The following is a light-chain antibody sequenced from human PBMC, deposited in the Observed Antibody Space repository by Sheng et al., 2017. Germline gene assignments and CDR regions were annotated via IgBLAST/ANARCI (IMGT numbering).Light chain of an antibody. V-gene: IGKV1-5*03. CDR3: QQYSDDWS. Sequence: DIQMTQSPSTLSASVGDRVTITCRASQSISSWLAWYQQKPGKAPKLLIYKASNLESGVPSRFSGGGSGTQFTLTITNLQPDDFATYYCQQYSDDWSFGQGTKVENK. J-gene: IGKJ1*01. CDR1: QSISSW. CDR2: KAS.